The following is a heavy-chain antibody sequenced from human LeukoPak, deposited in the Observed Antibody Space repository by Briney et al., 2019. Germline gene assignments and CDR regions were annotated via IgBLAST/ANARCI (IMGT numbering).Heavy chain of an antibody. CDR3: ARAMSGYDSWGYFDY. D-gene: IGHD5-12*01. J-gene: IGHJ4*02. V-gene: IGHV1-69*01. CDR2: IIPIFGTA. CDR1: GGTFSSYA. Sequence: SVKVSCKASGGTFSSYAISWVRQAPGQGLEWMGGIIPIFGTANYAQKFQGRVTITADESTSTAYMELSSLRSEDTAVYYCARAMSGYDSWGYFDYWGQGTLVTVSS.